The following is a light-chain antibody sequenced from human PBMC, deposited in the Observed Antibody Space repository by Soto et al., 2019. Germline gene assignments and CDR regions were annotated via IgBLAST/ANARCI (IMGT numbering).Light chain of an antibody. Sequence: QPALTQPASVSGSPGQSITISCTGTSSDVGGYDYVSWYQLHPGKAPKLMVFEVSNRPSGVSYRFPGSKSGNTASLTISGLQAEDEADYFCSSYSISTAYLFGTGTKVTVL. J-gene: IGLJ1*01. CDR2: EVS. CDR3: SSYSISTAYL. CDR1: SSDVGGYDY. V-gene: IGLV2-14*01.